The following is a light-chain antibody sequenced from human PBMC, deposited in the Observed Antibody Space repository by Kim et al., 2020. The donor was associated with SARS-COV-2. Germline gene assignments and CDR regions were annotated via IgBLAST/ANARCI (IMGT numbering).Light chain of an antibody. V-gene: IGLV3-1*01. Sequence: SYELTQPPSVSVSPGQTATIACFGDRLGDRYVSWYQQKPGQSPVWVIYQDNKRPSGIPERLSGSSSENTSTLTISGTQSMDEADYYCQAWDSGTVVVFGG. CDR2: QDN. CDR3: QAWDSGTVVV. J-gene: IGLJ3*02. CDR1: RLGDRY.